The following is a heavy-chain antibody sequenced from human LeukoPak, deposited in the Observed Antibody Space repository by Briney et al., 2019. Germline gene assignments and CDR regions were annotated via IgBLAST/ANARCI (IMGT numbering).Heavy chain of an antibody. V-gene: IGHV3-74*01. D-gene: IGHD6-13*01. CDR3: ARVRSIAAAGTYGY. J-gene: IGHJ4*02. Sequence: GGSLRLSCAASGFTFSSYWLHWVRQAPGKGLVWVSRINSDGSSTSYADSVKGRFTISRDNAKNTLYLQMNSLRAEDTAVYYCARVRSIAAAGTYGYWGQGTLVTVSS. CDR1: GFTFSSYW. CDR2: INSDGSST.